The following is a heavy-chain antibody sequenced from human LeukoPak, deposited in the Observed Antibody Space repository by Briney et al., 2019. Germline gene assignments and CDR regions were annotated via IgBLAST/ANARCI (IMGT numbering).Heavy chain of an antibody. CDR2: IIPIFGTA. CDR3: ASSYYYDSSGYYYSPFDY. D-gene: IGHD3-22*01. J-gene: IGHJ4*02. Sequence: ASVKVSCKASGGTFSSYAISWVRQAPGQGLEWMGGIIPIFGTANYAQKFQGRVTITADESTSTAYMELSSLRSEDTAVYYCASSYYYDSSGYYYSPFDYWGQGTLVTVSS. V-gene: IGHV1-69*01. CDR1: GGTFSSYA.